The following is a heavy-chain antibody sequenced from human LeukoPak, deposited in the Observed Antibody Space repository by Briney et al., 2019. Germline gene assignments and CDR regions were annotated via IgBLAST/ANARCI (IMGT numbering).Heavy chain of an antibody. CDR1: GYTFTHYY. J-gene: IGHJ4*02. CDR2: INPNNGGT. V-gene: IGHV1-2*02. D-gene: IGHD6-6*01. CDR3: ARAASEYSTYPNFDY. Sequence: ASVKVSCKASGYTFTHYYMHWVRQAPGQGLEWMGWINPNNGGTNYPQKFQRRVTMTRDTPISTAYMERSRLRSDDTAGYYCARAASEYSTYPNFDYWGEGTLVT.